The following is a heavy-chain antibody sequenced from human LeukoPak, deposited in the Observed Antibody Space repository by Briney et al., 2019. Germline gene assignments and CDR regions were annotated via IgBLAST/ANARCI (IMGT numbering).Heavy chain of an antibody. J-gene: IGHJ4*02. CDR3: ARRKIAAAGVDY. D-gene: IGHD6-13*01. Sequence: GGSLRLSCAASRFTFSSYSMNWVRQAPGKGLEWVSSISSSSSYIYYADSVKGRFTISRDNAKNSLYLQMNSLRAEDTAVYYCARRKIAAAGVDYWGQGTLVTVSS. CDR2: ISSSSSYI. V-gene: IGHV3-21*01. CDR1: RFTFSSYS.